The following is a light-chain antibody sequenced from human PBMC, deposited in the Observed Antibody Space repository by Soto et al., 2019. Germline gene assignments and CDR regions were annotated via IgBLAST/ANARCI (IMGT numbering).Light chain of an antibody. J-gene: IGKJ1*01. CDR1: QSVSSNY. CDR2: GAS. V-gene: IGKV3-20*01. CDR3: QQYGRSLWT. Sequence: EIVLTQSPGTLSLSPGERATLSCRASQSVSSNYLAWYQQKSGQAPRLLIYGASSRATGIPDRFSGSGSGTDFTLTISRLEPEDFEVYYCQQYGRSLWTFGQGTKVEIK.